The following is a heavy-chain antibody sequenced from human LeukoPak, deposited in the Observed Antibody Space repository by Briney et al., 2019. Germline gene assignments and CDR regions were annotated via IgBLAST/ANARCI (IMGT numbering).Heavy chain of an antibody. CDR3: ARDSGNYHYDMDV. D-gene: IGHD3-10*01. J-gene: IGHJ6*02. CDR2: NFFHDGTT. Sequence: GASVKVSCKSSGYSFNSHHVHWVRQAPGQGLEWMGINFFHDGTTSNTQKFPGRLTMTRDTSTSTVYMELSSLRSEDTAVYYCARDSGNYHYDMDVWGQGTTVIVSS. V-gene: IGHV1-46*02. CDR1: GYSFNSHH.